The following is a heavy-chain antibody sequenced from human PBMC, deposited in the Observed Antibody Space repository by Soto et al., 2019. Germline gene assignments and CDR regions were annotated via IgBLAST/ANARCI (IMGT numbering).Heavy chain of an antibody. CDR3: AKAHLGYCSSTSCPLDY. Sequence: VQLLESGGGLVQPGGSLRLSCAASGFTFSSYAMSWVRQAPGKGLEWVSAISGSGGSTYYADSVKGRFTISRDNSKNTLYLQMNSLRAEDTAVYYCAKAHLGYCSSTSCPLDYWGQGTLVTVSS. CDR1: GFTFSSYA. V-gene: IGHV3-23*01. J-gene: IGHJ4*02. CDR2: ISGSGGST. D-gene: IGHD2-2*01.